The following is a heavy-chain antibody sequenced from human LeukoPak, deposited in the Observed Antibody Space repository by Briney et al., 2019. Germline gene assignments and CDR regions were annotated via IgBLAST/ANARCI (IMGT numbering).Heavy chain of an antibody. CDR3: ARRMRRNRNSDLWSFDY. CDR1: GYRFSDFW. J-gene: IGHJ4*02. V-gene: IGHV5-51*01. D-gene: IGHD1-14*01. CDR2: IQNADSET. Sequence: AEAPQISCKASGYRFSDFWVGWARQVPGKGLEWMGIIQNADSETTYSPSFQGQVTISADTSLNTAHLQWSSLTASDTAIYYCARRMRRNRNSDLWSFDYWGQGTLVSVSS.